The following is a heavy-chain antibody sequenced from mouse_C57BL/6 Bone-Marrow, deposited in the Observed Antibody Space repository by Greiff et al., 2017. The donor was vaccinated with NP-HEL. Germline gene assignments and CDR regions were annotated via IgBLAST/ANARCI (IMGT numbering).Heavy chain of an antibody. J-gene: IGHJ2*01. CDR1: GYTFTSYW. CDR2: INPSSGYT. D-gene: IGHD2-12*01. Sequence: QVHVKQSGAELAKPGASVKLSCKASGYTFTSYWMHWVKQRPGQGLEWIGYINPSSGYTKYNQKFKDKATLTADKSSSTAYMQLSSLTYEDSAVYYCARSAYYSPPVNYFDYWGQGTTLTVSS. V-gene: IGHV1-7*01. CDR3: ARSAYYSPPVNYFDY.